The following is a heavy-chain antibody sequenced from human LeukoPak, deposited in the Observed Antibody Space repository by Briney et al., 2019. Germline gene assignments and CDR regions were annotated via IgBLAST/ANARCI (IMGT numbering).Heavy chain of an antibody. Sequence: SGTLSLTCAVSSASITSSNYWGWIRQPPGKGLEWIGNIFYSGSTYYSPSLKSRVTISLDTSRNQFSLKLNSVTAADTAVYYCAKSNGYGLVDIWGQGTMVTVSS. CDR3: AKSNGYGLVDI. V-gene: IGHV4-39*07. J-gene: IGHJ3*02. CDR1: SASITSSNY. D-gene: IGHD3-10*01. CDR2: IFYSGST.